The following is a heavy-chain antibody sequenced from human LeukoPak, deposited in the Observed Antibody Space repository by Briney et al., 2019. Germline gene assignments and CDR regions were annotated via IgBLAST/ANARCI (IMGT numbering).Heavy chain of an antibody. Sequence: GGSLRLSCAASGFTFSNAWMSWVRQAPGKGLEWVGRIKSKTDGGTTDYAAPVKGRFTISRDDSKNTLYLQMNSLKTEDTAVYYCIRYYSDSSGSDAFDIWGQGTMVTVSS. V-gene: IGHV3-15*01. CDR1: GFTFSNAW. CDR3: IRYYSDSSGSDAFDI. D-gene: IGHD3-22*01. CDR2: IKSKTDGGTT. J-gene: IGHJ3*02.